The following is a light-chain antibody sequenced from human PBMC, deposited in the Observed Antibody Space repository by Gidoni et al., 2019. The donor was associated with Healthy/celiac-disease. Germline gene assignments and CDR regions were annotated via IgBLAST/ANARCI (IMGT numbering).Light chain of an antibody. CDR2: DAS. V-gene: IGKV1-33*01. CDR3: QQYDNLPPL. J-gene: IGKJ2*01. CDR1: QDISNY. Sequence: DIQMTQSPSSLSASVGDRVTITCQASQDISNYFNWYQQKPGKAPKLLIYDASNLETGVPSRFSGSGSGTDFTFTISSLQPEDIATYYCQQYDNLPPLFGQGTKLEIK.